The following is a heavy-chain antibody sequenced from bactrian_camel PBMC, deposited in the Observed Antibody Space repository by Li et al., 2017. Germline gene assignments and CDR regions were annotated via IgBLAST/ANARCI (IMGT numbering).Heavy chain of an antibody. D-gene: IGHD1*01. CDR3: AADRTVDDWIYEYNY. V-gene: IGHV3S63*01. J-gene: IGHJ4*01. CDR1: GLNFGDYA. Sequence: HVQLVESGGGSVQAGGSLRPSCTVSGLNFGDYALGWLRQVPGKERQRVSCISSDGGSTVFTDTVQDRFAISRDNGEKTLYLQMNSLKTEDTAVYYCAADRTVDDWIYEYNYWGQGTQVTVS. CDR2: ISSDGGST.